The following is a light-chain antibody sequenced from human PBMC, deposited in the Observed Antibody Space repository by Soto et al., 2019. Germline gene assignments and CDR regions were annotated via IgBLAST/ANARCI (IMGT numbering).Light chain of an antibody. V-gene: IGLV1-51*01. CDR2: DNN. J-gene: IGLJ2*01. CDR3: ATWDSSLSAGV. Sequence: QSALTQPPSASGSPGQSVTISCTGTRNDIGAYECVSWYQHHPGKAPKLIIYDNNKQPSGIPDRFSGSKSGTSATLGMTGLQTGDEADYYWATWDSSLSAGVFGGGTEPTVL. CDR1: RNDIGAYEC.